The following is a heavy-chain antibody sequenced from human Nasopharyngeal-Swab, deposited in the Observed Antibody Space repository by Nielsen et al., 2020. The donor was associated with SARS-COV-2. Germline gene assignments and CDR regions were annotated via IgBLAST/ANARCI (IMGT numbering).Heavy chain of an antibody. V-gene: IGHV4-59*13. J-gene: IGHJ4*02. CDR2: IYYSGST. Sequence: GSLRLSCTVSGGSISSYYWSWIRQPPGKGLEWIGYIYYSGSTNYNPSLKSRVTISVDTSKNQFSLKLSSVTAADTAVYYCARFAFGSGSSADYWGQGTLVTVSS. CDR1: GGSISSYY. CDR3: ARFAFGSGSSADY. D-gene: IGHD3-10*01.